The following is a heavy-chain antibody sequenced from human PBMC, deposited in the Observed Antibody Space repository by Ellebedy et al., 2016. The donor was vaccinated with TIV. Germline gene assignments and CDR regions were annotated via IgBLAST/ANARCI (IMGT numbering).Heavy chain of an antibody. Sequence: PGGSLRLSCAASGFTFSSYAMSWVRQAPGKGLEWVSAISGSCGSTYYADSVKGRFTISRDNSKNTLYLQMNSLRAEYTAVYYCARDFFRITMVRGAPDYWGQGTLVTVSS. V-gene: IGHV3-23*01. CDR3: ARDFFRITMVRGAPDY. CDR2: ISGSCGST. J-gene: IGHJ4*02. CDR1: GFTFSSYA. D-gene: IGHD3-10*01.